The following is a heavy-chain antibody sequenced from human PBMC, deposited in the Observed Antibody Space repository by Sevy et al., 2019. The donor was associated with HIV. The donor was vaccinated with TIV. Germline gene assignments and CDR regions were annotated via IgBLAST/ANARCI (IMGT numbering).Heavy chain of an antibody. CDR3: ARGSSGYYPHFDY. V-gene: IGHV4-59*01. J-gene: IGHJ4*02. CDR2: VYYSGST. Sequence: SETLSLTCTVSGGSINNYYWSWIRQPPGKGLEWIEYVYYSGSTNYNPSLRSRVIISVNTSKNQFSLKLTSVTAADTAVYYCARGSSGYYPHFDYWGQGALVTVSS. D-gene: IGHD3-22*01. CDR1: GGSINNYY.